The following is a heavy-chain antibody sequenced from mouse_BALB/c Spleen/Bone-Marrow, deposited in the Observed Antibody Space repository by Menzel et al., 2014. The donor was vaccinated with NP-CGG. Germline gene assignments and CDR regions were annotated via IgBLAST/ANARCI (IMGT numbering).Heavy chain of an antibody. Sequence: EVQLQQSGAELVKPGASVKLSCTASGFNIKDTYMHWVKQRPEQGLEWIGRIDPANGNTKYDPKFQGKATITADTSSNTAYLQLDSLTSEDTAVYFCARYYYGSSYAMDYWGQGTSVTVSS. CDR2: IDPANGNT. J-gene: IGHJ4*01. V-gene: IGHV14-3*02. CDR3: ARYYYGSSYAMDY. D-gene: IGHD1-1*01. CDR1: GFNIKDTY.